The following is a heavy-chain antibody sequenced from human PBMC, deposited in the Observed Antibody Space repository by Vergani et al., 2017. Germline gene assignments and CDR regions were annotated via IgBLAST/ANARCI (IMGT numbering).Heavy chain of an antibody. CDR1: GYTFTSYD. J-gene: IGHJ4*02. V-gene: IGHV1-8*01. Sequence: QVQLVQSGAEVKKPGASVKVSCKASGYTFTSYDINWVRQATGQGLEWMGWMNPNSGNTGYAQKFQGRVTMTRNTSISTAYMELSSLRSEDTAVYYCARDPTYYYDSSGYYQGDYWGQGTLVTVSS. D-gene: IGHD3-22*01. CDR2: MNPNSGNT. CDR3: ARDPTYYYDSSGYYQGDY.